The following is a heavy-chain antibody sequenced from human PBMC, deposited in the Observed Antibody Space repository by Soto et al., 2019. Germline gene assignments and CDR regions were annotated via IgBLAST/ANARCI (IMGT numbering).Heavy chain of an antibody. V-gene: IGHV5-51*01. CDR3: ARRGGYSYGYRNYYGMDV. J-gene: IGHJ6*02. CDR2: IYPGNSDT. D-gene: IGHD5-18*01. Sequence: GESLKISCKTSGYSFSTYWIGWVRQMPGKGLEWMGIIYPGNSDTRYSPSFQGQVTLSADKSISTAYLQWSSLKASDTAMYYCARRGGYSYGYRNYYGMDVWGQGTTVAVSS. CDR1: GYSFSTYW.